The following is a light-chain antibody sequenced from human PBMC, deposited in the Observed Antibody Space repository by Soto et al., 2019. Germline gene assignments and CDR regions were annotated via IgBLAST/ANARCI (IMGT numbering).Light chain of an antibody. J-gene: IGKJ5*01. CDR2: GAS. V-gene: IGKV3-20*01. CDR3: QQDCSSPPLT. CDR1: QSVSSSY. Sequence: EIVLTQSPGTLSLSPGERATLSCRASQSVSSSYLAWYQQKPGQAPRLLIYGASSRATGIPDRFSGSGSGTDFTLTISRLEPEDFAVYYCQQDCSSPPLTFGQGTRLEIK.